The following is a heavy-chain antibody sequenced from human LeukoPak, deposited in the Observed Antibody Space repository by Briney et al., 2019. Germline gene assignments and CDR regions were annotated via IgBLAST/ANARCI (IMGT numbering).Heavy chain of an antibody. CDR3: ARGELPFDY. D-gene: IGHD1-26*01. CDR2: VYYSGST. J-gene: IGHJ4*02. Sequence: SETLSLTCTVSGDSINSSGYNWGWLRQPPGKGLEWIGSVYYSGSTYYNPSLKSRVTISVNTSNKQFSLKLSSVPAADMAVYYCARGELPFDYWGQGTLVTVSS. CDR1: GDSINSSGYN. V-gene: IGHV4-39*01.